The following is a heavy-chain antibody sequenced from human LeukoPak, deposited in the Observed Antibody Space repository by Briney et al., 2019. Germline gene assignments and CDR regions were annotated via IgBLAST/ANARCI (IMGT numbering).Heavy chain of an antibody. CDR2: INHSGSP. D-gene: IGHD3-10*01. J-gene: IGHJ4*02. V-gene: IGHV4-34*01. CDR3: ARGKLNFPRKKGLYYFDY. Sequence: SETLSLTCAVYGGSFSGYYWSWIRQPPGKGLEWIGEINHSGSPNYNPSLKSRVTISVDTSKNQFSLKLSSVTAADTAVYYCARGKLNFPRKKGLYYFDYWGQGTLVTVSS. CDR1: GGSFSGYY.